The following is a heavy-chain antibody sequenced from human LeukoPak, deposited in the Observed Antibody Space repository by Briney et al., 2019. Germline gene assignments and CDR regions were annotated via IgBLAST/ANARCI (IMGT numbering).Heavy chain of an antibody. J-gene: IGHJ2*01. CDR3: ARKRWTRIYDSSWYFDL. V-gene: IGHV4-34*01. D-gene: IGHD3-22*01. CDR1: GGSFSGYY. Sequence: PSETLSLTCAVYGGSFSGYYWSWIRQPPGKGLEWIGEINHSGSTNYNPSLKSRATISVDTSKNQFSLKPSSVTAADTAVYYCARKRWTRIYDSSWYFDLWGRGTLVTVSS. CDR2: INHSGST.